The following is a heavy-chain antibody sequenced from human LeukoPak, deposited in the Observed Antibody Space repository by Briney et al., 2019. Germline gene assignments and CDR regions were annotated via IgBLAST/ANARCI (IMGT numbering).Heavy chain of an antibody. V-gene: IGHV1-18*01. CDR2: ISGNNGDT. Sequence: ASVKVSCKASGYTFTNYGISWVRQAPGQGLEWMGWISGNNGDTNYAQKFQGRVTMTTDTSTSTAYMELRSLRSDDTAVYYCAGPDYYDSSGYYGNKFDYWGQGTLVTVSS. CDR3: AGPDYYDSSGYYGNKFDY. J-gene: IGHJ4*02. D-gene: IGHD3-22*01. CDR1: GYTFTNYG.